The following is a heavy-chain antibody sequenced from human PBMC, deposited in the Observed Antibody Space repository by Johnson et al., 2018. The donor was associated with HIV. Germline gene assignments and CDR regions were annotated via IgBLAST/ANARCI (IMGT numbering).Heavy chain of an antibody. Sequence: QVQLVESGGGVVQPGRSLRLSCAASGFTFSSYAMPWVRQAPANGLQWVAVISYDGSNKYYADSVKGRFTISRDNAKNSLYLQMNSLRAEDTALYYCTSDRRGSSGAFDIWGQGTMVTVSS. CDR1: GFTFSSYA. CDR3: TSDRRGSSGAFDI. CDR2: ISYDGSNK. J-gene: IGHJ3*02. D-gene: IGHD1-26*01. V-gene: IGHV3-30*04.